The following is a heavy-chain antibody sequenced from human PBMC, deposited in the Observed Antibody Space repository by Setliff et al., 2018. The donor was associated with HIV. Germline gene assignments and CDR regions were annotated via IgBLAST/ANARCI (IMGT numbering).Heavy chain of an antibody. CDR2: IIPLFGTT. CDR1: GGTFNNYA. CDR3: ARIPHYYDFWSGYSPDALDL. Sequence: SVKVSCKASGGTFNNYAISWVRQAPGQGLEWVGGIIPLFGTTNYAQKFQGRVTITADESTNTAHMELRSLRSADTATYFCARIPHYYDFWSGYSPDALDLWGQGTMVTVSS. D-gene: IGHD3-3*01. V-gene: IGHV1-69*13. J-gene: IGHJ3*01.